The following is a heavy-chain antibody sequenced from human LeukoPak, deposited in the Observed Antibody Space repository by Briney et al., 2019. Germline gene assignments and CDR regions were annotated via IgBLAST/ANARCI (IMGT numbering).Heavy chain of an antibody. D-gene: IGHD3-22*01. CDR2: IIPNLGTK. V-gene: IGHV1-69*04. CDR3: ATTNDGGGYQWGDFFDF. Sequence: GASVNVLCKASGGTSNIHAISWVPQAPGQGLEWMGRIIPNLGTKNCEQNFQERAALTADKSKDKAYLELTSLTSDDPAVYYCATTNDGGGYQWGDFFDFWGRGALV. CDR1: GGTSNIHA. J-gene: IGHJ4*02.